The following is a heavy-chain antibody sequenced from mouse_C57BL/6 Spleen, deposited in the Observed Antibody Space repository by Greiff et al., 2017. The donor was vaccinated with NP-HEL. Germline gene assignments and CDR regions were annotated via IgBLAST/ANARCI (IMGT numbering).Heavy chain of an antibody. V-gene: IGHV1-4*01. CDR1: GYTFTSYT. D-gene: IGHD3-2*02. CDR2: INPSSGYT. J-gene: IGHJ3*01. Sequence: QVQLQQSGAELARPGASVKMSCKASGYTFTSYTMHWVKQRPGQGLEWIGYINPSSGYTKYNQKFKDKATLTADKSSSTAYMQLSSLTSEDSAVYYCASPSLDSSGYWFAYWGQGTLVTVSA. CDR3: ASPSLDSSGYWFAY.